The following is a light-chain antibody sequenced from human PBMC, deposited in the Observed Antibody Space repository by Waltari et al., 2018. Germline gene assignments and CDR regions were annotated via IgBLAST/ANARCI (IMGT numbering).Light chain of an antibody. V-gene: IGKV3-15*01. CDR3: QHSDT. CDR1: QSVSSN. CDR2: GAS. Sequence: EIVMTQSPGTLSVSPGEKATLSCRASQSVSSNLAWYQQKPGQSPRLLIYGASTRATGIPARFSGSGSGTDFTLTISSLQSEDFAVYYCQHSDTFGQGTKLGIK. J-gene: IGKJ2*01.